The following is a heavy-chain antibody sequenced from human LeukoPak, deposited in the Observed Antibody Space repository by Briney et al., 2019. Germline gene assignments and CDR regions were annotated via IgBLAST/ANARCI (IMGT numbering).Heavy chain of an antibody. CDR1: GFTFSSYA. D-gene: IGHD2-2*01. CDR3: ARGDIVVVPYYFDY. J-gene: IGHJ4*02. V-gene: IGHV3-30*04. Sequence: PGRSLRLSCAASGFTFSSYAMHWVRQAPGKGLEWVAVISYDGSNKYYADSVKGRVTISRDNSKNTLYLQMNSLRAEDTAVYYCARGDIVVVPYYFDYWGQGTLVTVSS. CDR2: ISYDGSNK.